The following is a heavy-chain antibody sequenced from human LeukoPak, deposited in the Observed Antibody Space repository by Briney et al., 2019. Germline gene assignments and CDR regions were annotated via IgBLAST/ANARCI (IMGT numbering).Heavy chain of an antibody. CDR1: GYSISSGYY. V-gene: IGHV4-38-2*02. Sequence: PSETLSLTCTVSGYSISSGYYWAWIRQSPGKGLEWIGTISHTGSTYSNPSLKSRVTISVDKSKNQFSLKLSSVTAADTAVYYCARLWNSGSYWGQGTLVTVSS. CDR2: ISHTGST. D-gene: IGHD1-7*01. J-gene: IGHJ4*02. CDR3: ARLWNSGSY.